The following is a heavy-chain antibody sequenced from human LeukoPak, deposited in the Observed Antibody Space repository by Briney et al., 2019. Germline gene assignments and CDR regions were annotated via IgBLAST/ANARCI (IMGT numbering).Heavy chain of an antibody. Sequence: QPGGPLRLSCAASGFTFSSYAMHWVRQAPGKGLEYVSGISTNGGSTYYADSVKGRFTISRDNSKNTLFLQMGSLRDEDMAVYYCARGGGRNTAMVWALDYWGQGTLVTVSS. CDR2: ISTNGGST. CDR1: GFTFSSYA. D-gene: IGHD5-18*01. CDR3: ARGGGRNTAMVWALDY. V-gene: IGHV3-64*02. J-gene: IGHJ4*02.